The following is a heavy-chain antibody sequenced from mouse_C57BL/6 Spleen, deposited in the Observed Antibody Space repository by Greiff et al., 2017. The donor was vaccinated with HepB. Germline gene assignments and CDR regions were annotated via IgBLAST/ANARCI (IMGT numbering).Heavy chain of an antibody. V-gene: IGHV1-74*01. CDR3: AIFYDYDDPFAY. D-gene: IGHD2-4*01. Sequence: VKLQQPGAELVKPGASVKVSCKASGYTFTSYWMHWVKQRPGQGLEWIGRIHPSDSDTNYNQKFKGKATLTVDKSSSTAYMQLSSLTSEDSAVYYCAIFYDYDDPFAYWGQGTLVTVSA. CDR2: IHPSDSDT. J-gene: IGHJ3*01. CDR1: GYTFTSYW.